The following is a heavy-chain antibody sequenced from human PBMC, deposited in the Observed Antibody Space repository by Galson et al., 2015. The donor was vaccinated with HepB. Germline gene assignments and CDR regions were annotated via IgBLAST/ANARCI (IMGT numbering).Heavy chain of an antibody. J-gene: IGHJ6*03. D-gene: IGHD3-3*01. V-gene: IGHV1-69*10. Sequence: SVKVSCKASGGTFSSYAISWVRQAPGQGLEWMGGIIPILGIANYAQKFQGRVTITADKSTSTAYMELSSLRSEDTAVYYCARDEVFWHGAVYYYYYMDVWGKGTTVTVSS. CDR3: ARDEVFWHGAVYYYYYMDV. CDR2: IIPILGIA. CDR1: GGTFSSYA.